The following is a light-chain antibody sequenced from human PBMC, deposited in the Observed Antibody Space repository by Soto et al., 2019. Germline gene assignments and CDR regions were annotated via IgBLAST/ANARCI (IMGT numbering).Light chain of an antibody. Sequence: QLVLTQSSSASASLGSSVKLTCTLSSGHSSYIIAWHHQQPGKAPRYLMKLEGSGSYNKGSGVPDRFSGSSSGADRSLTSSNLQFEDEANYYCETWDSNPRVFGGGTKLTVL. CDR1: SGHSSYI. CDR3: ETWDSNPRV. CDR2: LEGSGSY. V-gene: IGLV4-60*02. J-gene: IGLJ2*01.